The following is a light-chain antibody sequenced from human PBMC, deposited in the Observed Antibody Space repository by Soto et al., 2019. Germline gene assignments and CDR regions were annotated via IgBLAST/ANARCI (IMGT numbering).Light chain of an antibody. CDR2: EDT. CDR1: NSDIGAYDY. CDR3: CSYRDTTTVV. J-gene: IGLJ2*01. V-gene: IGLV2-23*01. Sequence: QSALTQPASVSGSPGQSITISCTGSNSDIGAYDYVSWFQLHPGEAPKLLIYEDTKRPSGVSDRFSGSKSGNTASLTISGLRAEDEADYHCCSYRDTTTVVFGGGTKLTVL.